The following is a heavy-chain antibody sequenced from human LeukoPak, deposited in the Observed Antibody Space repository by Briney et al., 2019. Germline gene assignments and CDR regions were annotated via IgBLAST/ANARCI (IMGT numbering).Heavy chain of an antibody. CDR3: ARGSFGVVIIRPYYYYMDV. J-gene: IGHJ6*03. CDR1: GGTFSSYA. V-gene: IGHV1-69*05. D-gene: IGHD3-3*01. CDR2: IIPIFGTA. Sequence: ASVKVSCKASGGTFSSYAISWVRQAPGQGLEWMGGIIPIFGTANYAQKFQGRVTITTDESTSTAYMELSSLRSEDTAVYYCARGSFGVVIIRPYYYYMDVWGKGTTVTVSS.